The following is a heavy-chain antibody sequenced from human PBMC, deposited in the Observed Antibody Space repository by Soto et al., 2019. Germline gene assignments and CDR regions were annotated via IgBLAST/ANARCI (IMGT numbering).Heavy chain of an antibody. J-gene: IGHJ4*02. CDR1: GYTFTSYY. CDR2: INPSGGST. D-gene: IGHD3-22*01. Sequence: ASVKVSCKASGYTFTSYYMHWVRQAPGQGLEWMGIINPSGGSTSYAQKFQGRVTMTRDTSTSTAYMELSSLRSEDTAVYYCARDQMYSYATSGYYPFDYWGQGTLATVSS. V-gene: IGHV1-46*01. CDR3: ARDQMYSYATSGYYPFDY.